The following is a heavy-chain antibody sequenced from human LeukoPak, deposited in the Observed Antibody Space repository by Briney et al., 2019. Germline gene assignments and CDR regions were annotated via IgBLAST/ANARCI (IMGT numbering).Heavy chain of an antibody. J-gene: IGHJ6*02. CDR2: ISSRSSYI. CDR1: GFTFSSYS. V-gene: IGHV3-21*01. CDR3: ARDLRAVAEQYYYYGMDV. D-gene: IGHD6-19*01. Sequence: PGGSLRLSCAASGFTFSSYSMNWVRQAPGKGLEWVSSISSRSSYIYYADSGKGRFTISRDNAKNSLYLQMNSLRAEDTAVYYCARDLRAVAEQYYYYGMDVWGQGTTVTVSS.